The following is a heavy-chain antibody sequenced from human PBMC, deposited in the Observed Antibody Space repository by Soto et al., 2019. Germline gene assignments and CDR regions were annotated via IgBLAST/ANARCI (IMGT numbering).Heavy chain of an antibody. CDR3: ALLRRGPDYFEF. Sequence: QLQLQESGPGHVKPSETLALTCSVSGASITTSSYYWAWIRQPPGKGLEWVGSIYHSGRTYYNPSLKSRVTLSVDMSDNQFSLRLTSVSAADTAVYYCALLRRGPDYFEFCSPGTLVTVSS. CDR1: GASITTSSYY. D-gene: IGHD3-10*01. J-gene: IGHJ4*02. V-gene: IGHV4-39*01. CDR2: IYHSGRT.